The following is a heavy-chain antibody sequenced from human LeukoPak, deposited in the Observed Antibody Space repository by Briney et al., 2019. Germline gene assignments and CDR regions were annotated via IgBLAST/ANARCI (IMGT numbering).Heavy chain of an antibody. J-gene: IGHJ4*02. CDR3: AREGVIRGIPFDY. Sequence: VGSLRLSCAASGFTFSSYDMNWVRQAPGQGLEWVSYISSNGSTIYYADSVKGRFTISRDKANSSPYMQMNSLRAEDTAVYYCAREGVIRGIPFDYWGQGTLVTVSS. CDR1: GFTFSSYD. V-gene: IGHV3-48*03. CDR2: ISSNGSTI. D-gene: IGHD3-10*01.